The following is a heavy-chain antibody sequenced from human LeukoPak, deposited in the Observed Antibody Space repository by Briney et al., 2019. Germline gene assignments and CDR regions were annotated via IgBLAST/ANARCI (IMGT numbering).Heavy chain of an antibody. CDR2: INGYNDNT. CDR1: GYTFISYG. D-gene: IGHD2-15*01. CDR3: ARDRKPDIVVVDS. J-gene: IGHJ4*02. Sequence: GASVKVSCKASGYTFISYGISWVRQAPGQGLEWMGWINGYNDNTNYAQKLQGRVTMTTDTSTSTAYMELRSLRSDDTAVYYCARDRKPDIVVVDSWGQGTLVTVSS. V-gene: IGHV1-18*01.